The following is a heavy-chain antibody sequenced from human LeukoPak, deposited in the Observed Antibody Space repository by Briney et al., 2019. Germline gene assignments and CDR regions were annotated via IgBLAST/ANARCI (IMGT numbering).Heavy chain of an antibody. D-gene: IGHD2-21*01. CDR1: RFTHSSQY. CDR3: ARQSSEFRSLIPH. J-gene: IGHJ1*01. Sequence: PGGPLRLSRDDYRFTHSSQYMCWARQAPGPGPEWDSVLHSRGSTYYGDSVKGGFTISRDNSKTTLYLPMNSLSAEDTAVHYCARQSSEFRSLIPHWAQGTLVTVSS. V-gene: IGHV3-53*05. CDR2: LHSRGST.